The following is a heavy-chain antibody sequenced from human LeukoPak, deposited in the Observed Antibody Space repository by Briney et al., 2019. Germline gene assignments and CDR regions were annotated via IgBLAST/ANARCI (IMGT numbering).Heavy chain of an antibody. J-gene: IGHJ4*02. CDR2: IHYSGST. D-gene: IGHD3-16*01. V-gene: IGHV4-59*01. Sequence: PSETLSLTCTVSGGSISSYYWSWIRQPPGKGLEWIGYIHYSGSTNYNPSLKSRVTISVDTSKNQFSLKLSSVTAADTAVYYCARFPFTGDLDYWGQGTLVTVSS. CDR3: ARFPFTGDLDY. CDR1: GGSISSYY.